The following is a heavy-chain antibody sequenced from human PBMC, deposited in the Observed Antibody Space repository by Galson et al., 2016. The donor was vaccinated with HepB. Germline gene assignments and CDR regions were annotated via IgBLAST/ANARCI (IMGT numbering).Heavy chain of an antibody. V-gene: IGHV1-3*04. D-gene: IGHD6-19*01. CDR1: GYTFTTYA. J-gene: IGHJ4*02. Sequence: SVKVSCKASGYTFTTYAIHWVRQAPGQRLEWMGWTNNANGNTEYSQSFQGRVTFTRDTSASTAYMELSSLRSEDTAVYYCARDGGSGWSRLWWGQGTLVAVSS. CDR3: ARDGGSGWSRLW. CDR2: TNNANGNT.